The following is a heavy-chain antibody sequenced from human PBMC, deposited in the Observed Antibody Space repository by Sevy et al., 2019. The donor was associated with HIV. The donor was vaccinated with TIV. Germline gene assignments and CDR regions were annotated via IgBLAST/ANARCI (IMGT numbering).Heavy chain of an antibody. CDR2: IYYSGST. Sequence: SETLSLTCTVSGGSISSYYWSWIRQPPGKGLERIGYIYYSGSTNYNPSLKSRVTISVDTSKNQFSLKLSSVTAADTAVYYCARGRTMVRGVLDYWGQGTLVTVSS. CDR1: GGSISSYY. J-gene: IGHJ4*02. V-gene: IGHV4-59*01. CDR3: ARGRTMVRGVLDY. D-gene: IGHD3-10*01.